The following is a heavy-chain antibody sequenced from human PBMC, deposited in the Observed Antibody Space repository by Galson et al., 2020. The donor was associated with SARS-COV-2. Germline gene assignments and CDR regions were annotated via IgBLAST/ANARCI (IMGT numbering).Heavy chain of an antibody. CDR3: AKGGNNWNDGRYGMDV. CDR2: TSATGGGT. D-gene: IGHD1-20*01. Sequence: GESLKISCAASGFTLASYSMSRVRQAPGRGLEWVSSTSATGGGTYYADSVKGRFSISRDNSKNTLHLLMKSLRAEDTAVYYCAKGGNNWNDGRYGMDVWGQGTTVTVSS. V-gene: IGHV3-23*01. J-gene: IGHJ6*02. CDR1: GFTLASYS.